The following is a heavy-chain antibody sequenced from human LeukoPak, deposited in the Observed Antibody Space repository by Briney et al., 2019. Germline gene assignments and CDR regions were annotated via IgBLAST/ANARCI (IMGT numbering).Heavy chain of an antibody. CDR1: GGSISSSSYY. CDR3: AETVGATTR. Sequence: SETLSLTCTVSGGSISSSSYYWGWIRQPPGKGLEWIGSIYYSGSTYYNPSLKSRVTISVGTSKNQFSLKLSPVTAADTAVYYCAETVGATTRWGQGTLVTVSS. CDR2: IYYSGST. J-gene: IGHJ4*02. D-gene: IGHD1-26*01. V-gene: IGHV4-39*01.